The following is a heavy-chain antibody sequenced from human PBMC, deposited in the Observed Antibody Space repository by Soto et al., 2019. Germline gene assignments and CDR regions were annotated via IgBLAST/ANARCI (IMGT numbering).Heavy chain of an antibody. CDR2: IYSSGST. Sequence: PSETLSLTCTVSDGTITSYYWSWIRQPAGKGLEWIGRIYSSGSTNYNPSLNSRVIMSVDTSQNQFSLNLSSVTAADTAKYYCARENILTAAAGKRDFDCWGQGTLVTVSS. CDR3: ARENILTAAAGKRDFDC. V-gene: IGHV4-4*07. D-gene: IGHD6-13*01. CDR1: DGTITSYY. J-gene: IGHJ4*02.